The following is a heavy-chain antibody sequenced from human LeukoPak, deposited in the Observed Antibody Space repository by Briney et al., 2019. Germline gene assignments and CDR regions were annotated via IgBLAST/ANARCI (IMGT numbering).Heavy chain of an antibody. CDR2: INPNSGGT. V-gene: IGHV1-2*02. CDR1: GYTFTGYY. Sequence: GASVKVSCKASGYTFTGYYMHWVRQAPGQGLEWMGWINPNSGGTNYAQKFQGRVTMTRDTSISTAYMELSRLRSDDTAVYYCAREGITMIVDPPWAFDIWGQGTMVTVSS. J-gene: IGHJ3*02. D-gene: IGHD3-22*01. CDR3: AREGITMIVDPPWAFDI.